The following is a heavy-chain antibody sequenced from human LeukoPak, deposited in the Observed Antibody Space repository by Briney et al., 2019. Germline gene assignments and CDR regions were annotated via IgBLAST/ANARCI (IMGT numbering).Heavy chain of an antibody. V-gene: IGHV3-21*01. D-gene: IGHD6-13*01. J-gene: IGHJ4*02. CDR1: GFTFSSYS. CDR2: ISSSSSYI. CDR3: ARKGIAAAGTFFDY. Sequence: GGSLRLSCAASGFTFSSYSMNWGRQAPGKGLEWVSSISSSSSYIYYADSVKCRFTISRDNAKNSLYLKMNSLRAEDTDVYYCARKGIAAAGTFFDYWGQGTLVTVSS.